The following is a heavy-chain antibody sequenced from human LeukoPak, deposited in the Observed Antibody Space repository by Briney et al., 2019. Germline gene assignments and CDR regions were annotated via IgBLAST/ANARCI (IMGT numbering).Heavy chain of an antibody. D-gene: IGHD3-16*02. V-gene: IGHV4-31*03. CDR3: ARSGLRLGELSPNPFDY. CDR2: IYYRGST. Sequence: PSETLSLTCTVSGGSISSGGYYWSWIRQHPGKGLEWIGYIYYRGSTYYNPSLKSRVTISVDTSKNQFSLKLSSVTAADTAVYYCARSGLRLGELSPNPFDYWGQGTLVTVSS. CDR1: GGSISSGGYY. J-gene: IGHJ4*02.